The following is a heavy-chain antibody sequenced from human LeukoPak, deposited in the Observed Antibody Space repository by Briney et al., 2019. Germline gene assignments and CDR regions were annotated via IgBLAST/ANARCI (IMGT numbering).Heavy chain of an antibody. J-gene: IGHJ4*02. V-gene: IGHV3-30*18. CDR2: ISYDGSNK. Sequence: PGGSLRLSCAASGFTFSSYGMHWVRQAPGKGLEWVAVISYDGSNKYYADSVKGRFTISRDNSKNTLYLQMNSLRAEDTAVYYCAKDVYYYDSSGHLREEYYFDYWGQGTLVTVSS. CDR3: AKDVYYYDSSGHLREEYYFDY. D-gene: IGHD3-22*01. CDR1: GFTFSSYG.